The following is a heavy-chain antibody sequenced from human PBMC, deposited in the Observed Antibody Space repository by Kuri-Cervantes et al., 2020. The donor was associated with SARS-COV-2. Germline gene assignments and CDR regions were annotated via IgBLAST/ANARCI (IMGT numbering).Heavy chain of an antibody. J-gene: IGHJ6*02. V-gene: IGHV3-23*01. CDR1: GFTFSSDA. CDR2: ISGSGGST. D-gene: IGHD6-19*01. CDR3: ARAAIAVAGTRAVTYYYGTDV. Sequence: GESLKISCAASGFTFSSDAMSWVRQAPGKGLEWVSAISGSGGSTYYADSVKGRFTISRDNSKNTLYLQMNSLRAEDTAVYYCARAAIAVAGTRAVTYYYGTDVWGQGTTVTVSS.